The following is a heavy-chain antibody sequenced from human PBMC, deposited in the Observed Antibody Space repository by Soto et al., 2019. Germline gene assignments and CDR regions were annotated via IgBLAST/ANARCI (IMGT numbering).Heavy chain of an antibody. J-gene: IGHJ4*02. CDR1: GFTFSDHY. CDR2: IRNRANSHTT. Sequence: EVQLVESGGGLVQPGGSLRLSCAASGFTFSDHYMDWVRQSPGKGLEWVGRIRNRANSHTTVYAASVKGRFTISRDDSKNSVLLEMNSLKTEDTAVYYCATLERIVGGTWDYWGQGTLVTVSS. D-gene: IGHD1-26*01. CDR3: ATLERIVGGTWDY. V-gene: IGHV3-72*01.